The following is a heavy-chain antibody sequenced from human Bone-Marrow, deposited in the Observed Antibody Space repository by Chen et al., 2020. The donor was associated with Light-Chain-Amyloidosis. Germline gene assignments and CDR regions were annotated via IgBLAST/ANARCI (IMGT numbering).Heavy chain of an antibody. Sequence: EVQLVESGGGLVQPGGSLRLSCAASGFIFSAYAMSWVRQAPGKELEWVAAVGGGGGSTVYTDSVKGRFTISRDNSKNTMYLQMDSLRAGDTAIYYCAKEKNCRGVCCGYFDYWGQGTLVTVSS. D-gene: IGHD2-21*02. CDR3: AKEKNCRGVCCGYFDY. V-gene: IGHV3-23*04. J-gene: IGHJ4*02. CDR1: GFIFSAYA. CDR2: VGGGGGST.